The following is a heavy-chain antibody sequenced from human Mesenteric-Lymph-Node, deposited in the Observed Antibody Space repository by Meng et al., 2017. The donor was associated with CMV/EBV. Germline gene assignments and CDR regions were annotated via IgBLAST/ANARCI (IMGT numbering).Heavy chain of an antibody. J-gene: IGHJ4*02. CDR2: ISGSGSTI. V-gene: IGHV3-11*04. CDR3: GGGIEYSSSPADY. Sequence: GGSLRLSCAASGFLFNDYYMTWVRQAPGKGLEWVSYISGSGSTIFYTDSVKGRFTISRDNAKNSLYLQMNSLRAEDTAVYYCGGGIEYSSSPADYWGQGTLVTVSS. D-gene: IGHD6-6*01. CDR1: GFLFNDYY.